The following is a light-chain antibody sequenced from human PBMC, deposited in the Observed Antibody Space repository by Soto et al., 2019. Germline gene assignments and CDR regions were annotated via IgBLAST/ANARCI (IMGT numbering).Light chain of an antibody. CDR2: DAS. Sequence: AIQLTQSPSSLSASVGDRVTITCRASQGINSALAWYQQKPGKAPKLLIYDASSVESGVPSRFSGSGSWTDFTLTISSLQPEDFATYYCQQFNSYPRTFGPGTKVDIK. J-gene: IGKJ3*01. V-gene: IGKV1-13*02. CDR3: QQFNSYPRT. CDR1: QGINSA.